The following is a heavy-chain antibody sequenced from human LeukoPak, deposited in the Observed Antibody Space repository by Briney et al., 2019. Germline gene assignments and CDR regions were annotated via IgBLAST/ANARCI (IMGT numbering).Heavy chain of an antibody. CDR3: ARFRICSSTSCFPFPDY. D-gene: IGHD2-2*01. CDR2: IYYSGST. V-gene: IGHV4-30-4*01. CDR1: GGSISSGDYY. Sequence: PSETLSLTCTVSGGSISSGDYYWSWIRQPPGKGLEWIGYIYYSGSTYYNPSLKSRVTISVDTSKNQFSLKLSSVTAADTAVYYCARFRICSSTSCFPFPDYWGQGTLVTVSS. J-gene: IGHJ4*02.